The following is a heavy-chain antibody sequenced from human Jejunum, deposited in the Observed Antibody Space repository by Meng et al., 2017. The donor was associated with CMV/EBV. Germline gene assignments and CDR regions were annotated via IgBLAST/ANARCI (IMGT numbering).Heavy chain of an antibody. D-gene: IGHD2/OR15-2a*01. V-gene: IGHV4-4*02. J-gene: IGHJ4*02. CDR3: ARGRSTWTTSYEGTFNY. CDR1: SRSW. CDR2: MSPTARA. Sequence: SRSWGTGVRQPPGKGLECVGEMSPTARANYNPSLKSRVTMSLDRSKNQFSLNLSSVTAADTAVYYCARGRSTWTTSYEGTFNYWGQGILVTVSS.